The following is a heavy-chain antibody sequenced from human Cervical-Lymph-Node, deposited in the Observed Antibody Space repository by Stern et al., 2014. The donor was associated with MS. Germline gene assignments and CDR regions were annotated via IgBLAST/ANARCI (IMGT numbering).Heavy chain of an antibody. Sequence: QVQLQESGPGLVKPSGTLSLTCDVSGGSITKNNWWSWVRQSPGKGLEWIREIYLSGTTYYNPSLESRVTISVGNNQLSLKLGSVTAADAAIYYCARDADVSSRGYFDLWGRGTLVTVSS. J-gene: IGHJ2*01. CDR3: ARDADVSSRGYFDL. CDR2: IYLSGTT. D-gene: IGHD2-15*01. V-gene: IGHV4-4*02. CDR1: GGSITKNNW.